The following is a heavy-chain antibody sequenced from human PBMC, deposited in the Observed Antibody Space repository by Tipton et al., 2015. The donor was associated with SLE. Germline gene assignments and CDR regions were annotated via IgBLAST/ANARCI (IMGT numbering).Heavy chain of an antibody. Sequence: TLSLTCEVYGGSFSGYYWSWIRQPAGKKLEWIGHIYSSGRTNYNPSLKSRVTISVDTSKSQFSLNLNSVTAADTAVFYCARGEDTIEGGGLDIWGRGTMVNVSS. J-gene: IGHJ3*02. CDR1: GGSFSGYY. CDR2: IYSSGRT. V-gene: IGHV4-59*10. D-gene: IGHD6-19*01. CDR3: ARGEDTIEGGGLDI.